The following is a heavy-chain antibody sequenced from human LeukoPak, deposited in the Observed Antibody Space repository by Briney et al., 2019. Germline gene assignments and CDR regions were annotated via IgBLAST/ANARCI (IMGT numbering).Heavy chain of an antibody. D-gene: IGHD2-15*01. Sequence: PGGSLRLSCAASGFTLSSYAMSWVRQGPGKGLEWVSAISDSGNTYHADSVKGRFTISRDSSKNTLYLQMNSLRAEDTAVYYCAKGVGYCSGGSCQQFDYWGQGTLVTVSS. CDR2: ISDSGNT. CDR3: AKGVGYCSGGSCQQFDY. J-gene: IGHJ4*02. V-gene: IGHV3-23*01. CDR1: GFTLSSYA.